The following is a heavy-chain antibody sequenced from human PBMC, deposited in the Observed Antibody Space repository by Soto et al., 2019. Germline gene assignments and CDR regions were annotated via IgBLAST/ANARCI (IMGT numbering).Heavy chain of an antibody. CDR2: ISAYNGNT. J-gene: IGHJ3*02. D-gene: IGHD3-22*01. Sequence: ASVKVSCKASGYTFTSYGISWVRQAPGQGLEWMGWISAYNGNTNYAQKIQGRVTMTTDTSTSTAYMELRRLRSDDTAVYYCARDYYDSSGYYGGRNAFDIWGQGTMVTVS. CDR3: ARDYYDSSGYYGGRNAFDI. CDR1: GYTFTSYG. V-gene: IGHV1-18*01.